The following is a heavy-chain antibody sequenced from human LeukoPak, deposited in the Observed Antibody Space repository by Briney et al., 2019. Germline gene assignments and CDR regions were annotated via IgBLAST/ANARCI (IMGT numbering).Heavy chain of an antibody. V-gene: IGHV4-39*01. Sequence: SETLSLTCSVAGDSISSSNYYGGWIRQPPGKGLEWIGSIYYSGSTYYNPSLKSRVTISVDTSKNQFSLKLSSVTAADTAVYYCAVSSGWYSCFDPWGQGTLVTVPS. CDR2: IYYSGST. CDR3: AVSSGWYSCFDP. D-gene: IGHD6-19*01. CDR1: GDSISSSNYY. J-gene: IGHJ5*02.